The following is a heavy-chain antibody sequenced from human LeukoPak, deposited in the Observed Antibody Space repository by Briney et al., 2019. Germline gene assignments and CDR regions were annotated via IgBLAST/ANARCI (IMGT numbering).Heavy chain of an antibody. CDR3: ARAKYCSSTSCSRYNWFDP. V-gene: IGHV3-7*01. D-gene: IGHD2-2*01. J-gene: IGHJ5*02. Sequence: QSGGSLRLSCAASGFTFSSHWMSWVRQAPGKGLEWVANIKQDGSEKYYVDSVKGRFTISRDNAKNSLYLQMNSLRAEDTAVYYCARAKYCSSTSCSRYNWFDPWGQGTLVTVSS. CDR1: GFTFSSHW. CDR2: IKQDGSEK.